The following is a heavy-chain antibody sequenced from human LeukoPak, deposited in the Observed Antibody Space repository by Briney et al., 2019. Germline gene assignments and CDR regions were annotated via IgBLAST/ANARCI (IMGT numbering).Heavy chain of an antibody. CDR1: GGSISSYY. J-gene: IGHJ6*02. CDR3: AREPIAVAGKIIYYYGMDV. Sequence: SEILSLTCTVSGGSISSYYWSWIRQPPGKGLEWIGEINHSGSTNYNPSLKSRVTISVDTSKNQFSLKLSSVTAADTAVYYCAREPIAVAGKIIYYYGMDVWGQGTTVTVSS. CDR2: INHSGST. D-gene: IGHD6-19*01. V-gene: IGHV4-34*01.